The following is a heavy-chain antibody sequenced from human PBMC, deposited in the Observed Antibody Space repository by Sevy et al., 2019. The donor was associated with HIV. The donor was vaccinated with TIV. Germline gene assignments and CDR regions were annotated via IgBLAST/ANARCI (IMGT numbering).Heavy chain of an antibody. CDR3: TLGYVLRFLEWLSYEGYYYGMDV. J-gene: IGHJ6*02. Sequence: GGSLRLACAASGFTFSNAWMSWVRQAPGKGLEWVGRIKRKTDGGTTDYAAPVKGRFTISRDDSKNTLYLQMNSLKTEDTAVYYCTLGYVLRFLEWLSYEGYYYGMDVWGQGTTVTVSS. D-gene: IGHD3-3*01. V-gene: IGHV3-15*01. CDR2: IKRKTDGGTT. CDR1: GFTFSNAW.